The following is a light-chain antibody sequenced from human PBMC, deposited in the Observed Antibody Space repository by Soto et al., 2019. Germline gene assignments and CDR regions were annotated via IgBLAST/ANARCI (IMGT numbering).Light chain of an antibody. Sequence: EIVLTQSPATLSLSPGERATLSCRASQSVSSYLAWYQHKPGQAPRLLIYDVSSRATGIPARFSGSGSGTDFTLTISSLESEDFAVYYCQQRSNWPPLYTFGHGTRLEIK. CDR3: QQRSNWPPLYT. J-gene: IGKJ5*01. V-gene: IGKV3-11*01. CDR1: QSVSSY. CDR2: DVS.